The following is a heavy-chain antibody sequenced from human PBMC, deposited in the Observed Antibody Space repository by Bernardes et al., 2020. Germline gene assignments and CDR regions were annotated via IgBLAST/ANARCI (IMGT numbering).Heavy chain of an antibody. CDR1: GFTFSSYC. D-gene: IGHD3-22*01. CDR3: AKDQQSRVVITWFDY. J-gene: IGHJ5*01. V-gene: IGHV3-30*18. CDR2: ISYDGSNK. Sequence: GGSLRLSWAASGFTFSSYCMHWVRQAPGKWLEWVAVISYDGSNKYYADSVKGRFTISRDNSKNTLYLQMNSLRAEDTAVYYCAKDQQSRVVITWFDYWGQGTLVTVSS.